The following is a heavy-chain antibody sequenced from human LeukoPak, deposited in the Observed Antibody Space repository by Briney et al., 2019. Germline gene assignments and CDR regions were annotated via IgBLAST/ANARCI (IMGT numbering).Heavy chain of an antibody. CDR1: GGSLSGYY. J-gene: IGHJ4*02. CDR3: ARDPCSRSSCPLRY. Sequence: PSETLSLTCGVSGGSLSGYYCNWIRQTSGKGLEWIGEINHSGTTNFVPSLRGRVAISVDRSNNQCSLRLTSVTAADTAVYYCARDPCSRSSCPLRYWGQGTQVTVSS. D-gene: IGHD6-13*01. CDR2: INHSGTT. V-gene: IGHV4-34*01.